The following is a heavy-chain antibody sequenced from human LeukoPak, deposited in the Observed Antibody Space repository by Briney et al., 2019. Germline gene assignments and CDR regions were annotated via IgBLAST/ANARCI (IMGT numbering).Heavy chain of an antibody. J-gene: IGHJ4*02. CDR1: GGSISSSSYY. V-gene: IGHV4-39*07. CDR3: ATSGSTL. Sequence: KPSETLSLTCTVSGGSISSSSYYWGWIRQPPGKGLEWIGSIYYSGSTNYNPSLKSRVTMSVDTSKNQFSLKLSSVTAADTAVYYCATSGSTLWGQGTLVTVSS. CDR2: IYYSGST. D-gene: IGHD3-10*01.